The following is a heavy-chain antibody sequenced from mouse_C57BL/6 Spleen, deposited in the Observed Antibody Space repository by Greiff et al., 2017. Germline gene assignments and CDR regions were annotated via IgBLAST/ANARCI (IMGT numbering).Heavy chain of an antibody. CDR1: GYTFTSYW. D-gene: IGHD2-2*01. CDR3: ARGPSTMVTYYAMDY. J-gene: IGHJ4*01. V-gene: IGHV1-64*01. CDR2: IHPNSGST. Sequence: QVQLLQPGAELVKPGASVKLSCKASGYTFTSYWMHWVKQSPGQGLEWIGRIHPNSGSTNYNEKFKSKATLTVDKSSSTAYMQLSSLTSEDSAVYYCARGPSTMVTYYAMDYWGQGTSVTVSS.